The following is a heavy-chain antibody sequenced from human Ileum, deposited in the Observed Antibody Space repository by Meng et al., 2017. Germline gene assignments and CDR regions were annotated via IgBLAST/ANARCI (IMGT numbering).Heavy chain of an antibody. CDR2: IHYSGST. D-gene: IGHD2-15*01. J-gene: IGHJ4*02. V-gene: IGHV4-59*01. CDR3: AAFCSGGSCPDY. CDR1: GASISSYY. Sequence: QVQLQESGPGLAKPSEPRALTCTVSGASISSYYWTWIRQPPGKGLDWIGYIHYSGSTNYNPSLKSRITMSVDTSKNQVSLKLSSVTAADTAIYYCAAFCSGGSCPDYWGQGTLVTVSS.